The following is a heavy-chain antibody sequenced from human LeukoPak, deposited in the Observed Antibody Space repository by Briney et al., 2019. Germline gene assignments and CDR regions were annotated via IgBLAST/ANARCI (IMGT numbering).Heavy chain of an antibody. Sequence: SQTLSLTCDISGDSVPSNNGAWNWIRQSPSRGLEWLGRTYYRSKWYNDYAGSLNGRITISPDTSKNQFSLHLNSVTPEDTAVYYCARDLGNTGWYTFDYWGQGILVTVSS. CDR2: TYYRSKWYN. CDR3: ARDLGNTGWYTFDY. CDR1: GDSVPSNNGA. J-gene: IGHJ4*02. V-gene: IGHV6-1*01. D-gene: IGHD6-19*01.